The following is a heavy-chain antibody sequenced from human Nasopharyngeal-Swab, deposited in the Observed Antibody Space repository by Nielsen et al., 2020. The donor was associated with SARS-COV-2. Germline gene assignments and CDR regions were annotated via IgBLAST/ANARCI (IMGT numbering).Heavy chain of an antibody. V-gene: IGHV3-30*18. CDR2: ISYEGSKK. Sequence: GESLKISCAASGFNFNNYGMHWVRQAPGKGLEWVGVISYEGSKKSYVASVEGRFTISRDFSKNTLFLQMNSLRPEDTAIYYCAKATQIFWFGQFRNDAFDVWGQGTMVTVSS. J-gene: IGHJ3*01. D-gene: IGHD3-10*01. CDR3: AKATQIFWFGQFRNDAFDV. CDR1: GFNFNNYG.